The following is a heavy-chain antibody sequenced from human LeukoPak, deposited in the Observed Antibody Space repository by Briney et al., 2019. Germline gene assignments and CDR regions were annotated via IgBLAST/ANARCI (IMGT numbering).Heavy chain of an antibody. Sequence: GGSLRLSCAASGFTFSTYWMSWVRQAPGKGLEWVANIKEDGSGKYYGDSVKGRFTISRDNAKNSLYLQMNSLRAEDTAVYYCARDSSGYQWGQGTLVTVSS. CDR1: GFTFSTYW. J-gene: IGHJ4*02. CDR2: IKEDGSGK. V-gene: IGHV3-7*01. D-gene: IGHD3-22*01. CDR3: ARDSSGYQ.